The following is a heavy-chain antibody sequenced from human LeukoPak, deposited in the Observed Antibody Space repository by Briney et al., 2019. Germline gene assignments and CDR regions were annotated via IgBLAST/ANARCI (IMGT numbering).Heavy chain of an antibody. D-gene: IGHD6-13*01. CDR1: GYTLTELS. Sequence: ASVKVSCKVSGYTLTELSMHWVRQAPGKGLEWMGGFDPEDGETIYAQKFQGRVTMTEGTSTDTAYMELSSLRSEDTAVYYCATEAAAGTYDYWGQGTLVTVSS. CDR2: FDPEDGET. CDR3: ATEAAAGTYDY. V-gene: IGHV1-24*01. J-gene: IGHJ4*02.